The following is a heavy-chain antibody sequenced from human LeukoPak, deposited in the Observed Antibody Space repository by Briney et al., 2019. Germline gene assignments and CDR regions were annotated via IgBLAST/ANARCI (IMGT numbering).Heavy chain of an antibody. Sequence: GGSLRLSCAASRFTFSNYAMTWVRQPPGKGLEWVSAITISGGGTYYADSVKGRFTISRDNSKNTLYLQMNSLRAEDTAVYYCATILGDYTNFDYWGQGTLVTVSS. CDR2: ITISGGGT. CDR1: RFTFSNYA. V-gene: IGHV3-23*01. CDR3: ATILGDYTNFDY. D-gene: IGHD4-11*01. J-gene: IGHJ4*02.